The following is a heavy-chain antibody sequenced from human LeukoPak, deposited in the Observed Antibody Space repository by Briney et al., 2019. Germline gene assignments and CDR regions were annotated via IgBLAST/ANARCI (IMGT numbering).Heavy chain of an antibody. CDR1: GGSVRISRYH. Sequence: SDTQTLPCTVSGGSVRISRYHCGWFRQPPGKGLVWIGCSCYSGSTYYNPSLNSRVTMSVDTSKNHFSLKLSSVTAADTAVYYCAREGAYVRRGGRYIFDDWGQGTLVTVSS. CDR3: AREGAYVRRGGRYIFDD. CDR2: SCYSGST. D-gene: IGHD1-26*01. V-gene: IGHV4-39*02. J-gene: IGHJ4*02.